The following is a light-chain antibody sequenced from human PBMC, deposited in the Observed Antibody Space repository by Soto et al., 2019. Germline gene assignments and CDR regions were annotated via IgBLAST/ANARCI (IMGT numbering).Light chain of an antibody. J-gene: IGKJ5*01. CDR2: GAS. CDR1: QSVTSDY. CDR3: QQRSNWIT. Sequence: ETVLTQSPDTLSLSPGERATLSCRASQSVTSDYLAWYQQKAGQAPRLLIYGASSRATVIPDRFCGSGSGTDFSLTISRLEPEDSALYYCQQRSNWITFDQGTRLEIK. V-gene: IGKV3D-20*02.